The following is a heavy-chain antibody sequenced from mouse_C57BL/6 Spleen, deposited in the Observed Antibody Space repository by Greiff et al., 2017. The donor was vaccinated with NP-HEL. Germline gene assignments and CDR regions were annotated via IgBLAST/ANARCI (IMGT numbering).Heavy chain of an antibody. D-gene: IGHD1-1*01. J-gene: IGHJ4*01. Sequence: EVKVVESGGGLVKPGGSLKLSCAASGFTFSDYGMHWVRQAPEKGLEWVAYISSGSSTIYYADTVKGRFTISRDNAKNTLFLQMTSLRSEDTAMYYCARYYGSSRYAMDYWGQGTSVTVSS. V-gene: IGHV5-17*01. CDR2: ISSGSSTI. CDR1: GFTFSDYG. CDR3: ARYYGSSRYAMDY.